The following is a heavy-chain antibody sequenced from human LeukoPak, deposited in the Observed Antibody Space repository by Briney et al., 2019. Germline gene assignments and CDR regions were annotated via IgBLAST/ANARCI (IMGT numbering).Heavy chain of an antibody. D-gene: IGHD3-10*01. CDR3: ARVLWFGELLYHFDY. Sequence: SVTVSRKASVGTFSSYAISWVRQAPGQGLEWVGGIIPIFGTANYAQKFQGRVTITADESTSTAYMELSSLRSEDTAVYYCARVLWFGELLYHFDYWGQGTLVTVSS. CDR1: VGTFSSYA. J-gene: IGHJ4*02. CDR2: IIPIFGTA. V-gene: IGHV1-69*13.